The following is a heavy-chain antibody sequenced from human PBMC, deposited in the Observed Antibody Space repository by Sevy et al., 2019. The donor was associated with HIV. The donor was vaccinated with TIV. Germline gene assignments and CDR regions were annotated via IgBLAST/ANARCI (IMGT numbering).Heavy chain of an antibody. Sequence: SETLSLTCNVSGVSITRSYWNWIRQTPGKGLEWIAFVYYTGKTNYTPSLKSRFTVSLETSKSQFSLKLSSVTAVDTAVYYCARGGAGRQFDYYYYMDVWGKGTTVTVSS. CDR3: ARGGAGRQFDYYYYMDV. CDR2: VYYTGKT. D-gene: IGHD6-6*01. V-gene: IGHV4-59*01. J-gene: IGHJ6*03. CDR1: GVSITRSY.